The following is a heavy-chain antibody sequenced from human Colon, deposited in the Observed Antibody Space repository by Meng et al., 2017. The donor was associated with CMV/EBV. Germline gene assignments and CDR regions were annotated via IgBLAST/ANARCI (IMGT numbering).Heavy chain of an antibody. CDR2: IYRGGAT. CDR3: ARDIGDFTPSTAFDI. J-gene: IGHJ3*02. CDR1: GFTVNEYY. D-gene: IGHD1-26*01. V-gene: IGHV3-66*01. Sequence: GGSLRLSCAASGFTVNEYYMSWVRQAPGRGLEWVSVIYRGGATYYADSVKGRFTVSRDNAKNTLYLQMNSLRAEDTAVYYCARDIGDFTPSTAFDIWGQGTMVTVSS.